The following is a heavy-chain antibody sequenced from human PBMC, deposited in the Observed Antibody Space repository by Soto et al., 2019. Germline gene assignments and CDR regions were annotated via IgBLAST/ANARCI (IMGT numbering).Heavy chain of an antibody. CDR3: AKDREWRRLGVRYDYYGMDV. D-gene: IGHD5-12*01. CDR2: ISYDGSNK. Sequence: GGSLRLSCAASGFTFSSYGMNWVRQTPGKGLEWVAVISYDGSNKYYADSVKGRFTISRYNSRNTLYLQMNSLRAEDTAVYYCAKDREWRRLGVRYDYYGMDVWGQGTTVTVSS. CDR1: GFTFSSYG. V-gene: IGHV3-30*18. J-gene: IGHJ6*02.